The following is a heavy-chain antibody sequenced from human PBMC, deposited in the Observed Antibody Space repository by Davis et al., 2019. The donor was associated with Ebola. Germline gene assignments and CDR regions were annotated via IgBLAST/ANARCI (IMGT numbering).Heavy chain of an antibody. CDR2: ISYDGSNK. J-gene: IGHJ6*02. D-gene: IGHD5-18*01. CDR3: ARDATRWIQLWHMDV. V-gene: IGHV3-30-3*01. Sequence: PGGSLRLSCAASGFTFSSYAMHWVRQAPGKGLEWVAVISYDGSNKYYADSVKGRFTISRDNSKNTLYLQMNSLRAEDTAVYYCARDATRWIQLWHMDVWGQGTTVTVSS. CDR1: GFTFSSYA.